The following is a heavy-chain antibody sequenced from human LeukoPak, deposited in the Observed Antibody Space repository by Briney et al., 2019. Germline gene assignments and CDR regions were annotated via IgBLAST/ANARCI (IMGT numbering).Heavy chain of an antibody. Sequence: SETLSLTCAASGWPFSGYYLSWIRQPPGKGLEWIGEINHSGSTNYYPSLMSRVTISVDPSKNQLSMKLSSVTAADTAVYYWAGSSGPAGWFVPWGQGTLVTVSS. V-gene: IGHV4-34*03. CDR2: INHSGST. CDR3: AGSSGPAGWFVP. J-gene: IGHJ5*02. D-gene: IGHD3-22*01. CDR1: GWPFSGYY.